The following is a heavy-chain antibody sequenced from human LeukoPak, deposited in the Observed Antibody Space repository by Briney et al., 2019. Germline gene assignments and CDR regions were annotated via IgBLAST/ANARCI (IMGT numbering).Heavy chain of an antibody. J-gene: IGHJ4*02. CDR2: MNPNSGNT. CDR1: GYTFTSYG. CDR3: ARGYIAVAGHYYFDY. V-gene: IGHV1-8*02. Sequence: GASVKVSCKASGYTFTSYGISWVRQATGQGLEWMGWMNPNSGNTGYAQKFQGRVTMTRNTSISTAYMELSSLRSEDTAVYYCARGYIAVAGHYYFDYWGQGTLVTVSS. D-gene: IGHD6-19*01.